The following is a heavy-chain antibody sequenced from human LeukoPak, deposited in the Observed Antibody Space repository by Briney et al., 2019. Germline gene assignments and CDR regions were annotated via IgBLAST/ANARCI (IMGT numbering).Heavy chain of an antibody. D-gene: IGHD1-26*01. J-gene: IGHJ2*01. CDR1: GGSISSYY. V-gene: IGHV4-4*07. CDR2: IYMTGST. Sequence: SETLSLTCTVSGGSISSYYWSWIRQPAGKGLEWIGRIYMTGSTNYNPSLKSRVIMSVDTSKNQFPLKLNSVTAADTAVYYCARDGIGAGWYFDLWGRGTRVTVSS. CDR3: ARDGIGAGWYFDL.